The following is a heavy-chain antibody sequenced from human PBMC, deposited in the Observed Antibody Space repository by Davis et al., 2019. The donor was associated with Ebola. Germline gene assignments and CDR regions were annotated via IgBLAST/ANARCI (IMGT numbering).Heavy chain of an antibody. CDR2: ISAYNGNT. J-gene: IGHJ6*02. D-gene: IGHD5-12*01. V-gene: IGHV1-18*01. Sequence: AASVKVSCKASGYTFTSYGISWVRQAPGQGLEWMGWISAYNGNTNYAQKLQGRVTMTTDTSTSTAYMELRSLRSDDTAVYYCARAPPLVATISPYYYYGMDVWGQGTMVTVSS. CDR1: GYTFTSYG. CDR3: ARAPPLVATISPYYYYGMDV.